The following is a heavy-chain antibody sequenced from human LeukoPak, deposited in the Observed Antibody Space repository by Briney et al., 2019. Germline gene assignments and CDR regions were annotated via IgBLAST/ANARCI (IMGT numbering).Heavy chain of an antibody. D-gene: IGHD3-10*01. CDR1: GYTFTSYD. CDR3: ARGIVRRLWFGELLKGGSRNWFDP. Sequence: GASVKVSCKASGYTFTSYDINWVRQATGHGLEWMGWMNPNRGKTGYAQKFQGRVTMTRNTSISTAYMELSSLRSEDTAVYYCARGIVRRLWFGELLKGGSRNWFDPWGQGTLVTVSS. V-gene: IGHV1-8*01. J-gene: IGHJ5*02. CDR2: MNPNRGKT.